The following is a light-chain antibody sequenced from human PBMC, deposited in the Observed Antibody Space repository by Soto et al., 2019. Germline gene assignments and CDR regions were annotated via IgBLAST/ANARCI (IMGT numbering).Light chain of an antibody. J-gene: IGLJ2*01. CDR2: DVS. CDR1: SRDVGGYNY. Sequence: QSALTQPASVSGSPGQSITISCTGTSRDVGGYNYVSWYQQHPGKAPKLMIYDVSNRPSGVSNRFSGSKSGNTASLTISGLQAEDEADYYCSSYTRSSTLVVFGGGPKLTVL. CDR3: SSYTRSSTLVV. V-gene: IGLV2-14*01.